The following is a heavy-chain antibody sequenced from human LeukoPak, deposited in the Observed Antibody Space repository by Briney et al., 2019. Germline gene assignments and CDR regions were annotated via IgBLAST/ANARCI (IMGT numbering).Heavy chain of an antibody. CDR2: IIPIFGSS. J-gene: IGHJ5*02. CDR1: GYTFTSYG. Sequence: ASVTVSCKASGYTFTSYGINWVRQAPGQGLEWMGGIIPIFGSSNYAQKFQGRVTITVDESTTTAYMELSSLRSEDTAVYYCARVTHTELSTWFDPWGQGTLVTVSS. V-gene: IGHV1-69*13. D-gene: IGHD5-18*01. CDR3: ARVTHTELSTWFDP.